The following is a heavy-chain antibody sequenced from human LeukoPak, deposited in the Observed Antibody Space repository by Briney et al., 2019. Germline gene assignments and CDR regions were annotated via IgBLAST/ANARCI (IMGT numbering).Heavy chain of an antibody. Sequence: PSETLSLTCTVSGGSISSYYWSWIRQPPGKGLGWIGYIYYSGSTNYNPSLKSRVTISVDTSKNQFSLRLSSVTAADTAVYYCARVTGYVMEDYFDHWGQGPLVTVSS. CDR2: IYYSGST. V-gene: IGHV4-59*01. CDR3: ARVTGYVMEDYFDH. CDR1: GGSISSYY. D-gene: IGHD6-13*01. J-gene: IGHJ4*02.